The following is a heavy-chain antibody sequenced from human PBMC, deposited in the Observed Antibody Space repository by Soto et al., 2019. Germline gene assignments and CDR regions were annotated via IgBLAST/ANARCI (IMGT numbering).Heavy chain of an antibody. CDR2: ISTSGDRT. D-gene: IGHD3-10*01. CDR1: GFTFSTFV. V-gene: IGHV3-23*01. CDR3: AKNHNSGGGGPNWFDP. Sequence: EVQLLESGGDLVQPGGSLRLSCAASGFTFSTFVMNWVRQAPGEGLEWLSAISTSGDRTYYADSVKGRFTISRDNSKNTLYLKMPGLGGEETAIFFWAKNHNSGGGGPNWFDPWGQGTLVTVSS. J-gene: IGHJ5*02.